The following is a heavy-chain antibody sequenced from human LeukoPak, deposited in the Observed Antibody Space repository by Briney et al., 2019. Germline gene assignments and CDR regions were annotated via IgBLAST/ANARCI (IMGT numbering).Heavy chain of an antibody. J-gene: IGHJ4*02. CDR1: GYTFTSYA. CDR3: ARDGGGYGSGSYRSLDY. CDR2: ISYDGSNK. Sequence: SCKASGYTFTSYAMHWVRQAPGKGLEWVAVISYDGSNKYYADSVKGRFTISRDNSKNTLYLQMNSLRAEDTAVYYCARDGGGYGSGSYRSLDYWGQGTLVTVSS. V-gene: IGHV3-30*04. D-gene: IGHD3-10*01.